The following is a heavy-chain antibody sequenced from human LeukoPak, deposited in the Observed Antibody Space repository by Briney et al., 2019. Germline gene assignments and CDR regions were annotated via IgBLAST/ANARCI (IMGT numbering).Heavy chain of an antibody. J-gene: IGHJ6*03. V-gene: IGHV4-39*07. CDR1: GGSISSSSYY. CDR3: ARNSLWAGTHYYYYMDV. Sequence: SETLSLTCTVSGGSISSSSYYWGWIRQPPGKGLEWIGSIYYSGSTYYNPSLKSRVTISVDKSKNQFSLRLSSVTAADTAVYYWARNSLWAGTHYYYYMDVWGKGTTVTVSS. D-gene: IGHD6-19*01. CDR2: IYYSGST.